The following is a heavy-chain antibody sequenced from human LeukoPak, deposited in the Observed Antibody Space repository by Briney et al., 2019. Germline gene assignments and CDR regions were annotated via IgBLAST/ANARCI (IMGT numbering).Heavy chain of an antibody. Sequence: SETLSLTCTVSGGSISSYSWNWIRQPPGKGLEWIGYIYYSGSTNYNPSLKSRVTISVDTSKNQFSLKLSSVTAADTAVYYCARERTSYNWNYVLYNYFDYWGQGTLVTVSS. J-gene: IGHJ4*02. CDR1: GGSISSYS. CDR3: ARERTSYNWNYVLYNYFDY. V-gene: IGHV4-59*12. CDR2: IYYSGST. D-gene: IGHD1-7*01.